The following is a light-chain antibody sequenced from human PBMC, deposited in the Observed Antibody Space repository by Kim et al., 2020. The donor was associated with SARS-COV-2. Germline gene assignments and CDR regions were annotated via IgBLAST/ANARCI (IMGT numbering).Light chain of an antibody. V-gene: IGKV4-1*01. J-gene: IGKJ1*01. Sequence: DIVMTQSPDSLAVSLGERATINCKSSQSVLFSVDNKNYLACYQQKPGQPPKLLIYWASTRESRVPDRFSGSGSGTDFTLTISSLHAEDVAVYYCQQYYGTPPRTFGQGTKVDIK. CDR1: QSVLFSVDNKNY. CDR2: WAS. CDR3: QQYYGTPPRT.